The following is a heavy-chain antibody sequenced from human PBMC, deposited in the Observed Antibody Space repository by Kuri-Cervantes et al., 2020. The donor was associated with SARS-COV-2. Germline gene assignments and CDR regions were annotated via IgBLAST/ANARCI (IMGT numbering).Heavy chain of an antibody. D-gene: IGHD3-22*01. V-gene: IGHV4-39*01. CDR3: ARTSGYYSDYFDY. J-gene: IGHJ4*02. Sequence: SETLSLTCTVSGRSISSSSYYWGWIRQPPGNGLEWIGSIYYSGSTYYNPSLKSRVTISVDTSKNLFSLKLSSVTAADTAVYYCARTSGYYSDYFDYWGQGTPVTVSS. CDR1: GRSISSSSYY. CDR2: IYYSGST.